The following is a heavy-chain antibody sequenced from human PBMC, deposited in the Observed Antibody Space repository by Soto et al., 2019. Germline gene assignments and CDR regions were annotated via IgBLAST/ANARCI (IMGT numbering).Heavy chain of an antibody. CDR3: ARGKTYYYDSSGYSPDPPDY. J-gene: IGHJ4*02. Sequence: QVQLVQSGAEVKKPGSSVKVSCKASGGTFSSYAISWVRQAPGQGLEWMGGIIPIFGTANYAQKFQGRVTITADESTSTDYMELSSLRSEDTAVYYCARGKTYYYDSSGYSPDPPDYWGQGTLVTVSS. CDR2: IIPIFGTA. V-gene: IGHV1-69*01. CDR1: GGTFSSYA. D-gene: IGHD3-22*01.